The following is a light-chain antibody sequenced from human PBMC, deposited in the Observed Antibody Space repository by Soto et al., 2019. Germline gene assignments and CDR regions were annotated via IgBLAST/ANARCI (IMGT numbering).Light chain of an antibody. J-gene: IGLJ3*02. Sequence: QSALTQPASVSGSPGHAITISCTGTSSDIGIFNYVSWYQQHPGKAPKLIIYEVTNRPSGVSDRFSGSKSGSTASLNISGLQADDEADYYCSSYTSSSALGVFGGGTTLTVL. CDR1: SSDIGIFNY. CDR3: SSYTSSSALGV. CDR2: EVT. V-gene: IGLV2-14*01.